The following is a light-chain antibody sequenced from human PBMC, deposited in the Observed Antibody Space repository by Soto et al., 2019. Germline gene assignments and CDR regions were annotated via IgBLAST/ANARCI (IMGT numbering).Light chain of an antibody. V-gene: IGKV1-33*01. CDR1: QDISKS. Sequence: DIQMTQSPSSLSASVGDRVTFTCQASQDISKSLNWYQQKPGKAPKLLIYGASNLETGVPSRFSGSGSGTDFTLTISSLQPDDFGTFYCQQYSIPTAITFGPGTKLDFK. CDR3: QQYSIPTAIT. J-gene: IGKJ3*01. CDR2: GAS.